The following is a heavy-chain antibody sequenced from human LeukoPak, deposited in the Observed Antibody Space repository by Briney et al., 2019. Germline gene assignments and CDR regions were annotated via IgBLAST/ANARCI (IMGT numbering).Heavy chain of an antibody. CDR2: IYHTGVT. J-gene: IGHJ1*01. CDR3: ARAVDSSGFSCFQH. Sequence: SETLSLTCTVSGHSIINSYYWGWIRQPPGKGLEWIGSIYHTGVTYYNPSLKSRVTISVDTSKNQFSLKLNSVTAADTAVYYCARAVDSSGFSCFQHWGQGTLVTVSS. CDR1: GHSIINSYY. V-gene: IGHV4-38-2*02. D-gene: IGHD3-22*01.